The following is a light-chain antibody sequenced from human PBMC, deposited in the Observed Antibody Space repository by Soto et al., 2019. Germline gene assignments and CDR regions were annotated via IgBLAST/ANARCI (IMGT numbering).Light chain of an antibody. CDR2: AAS. CDR1: QSISSY. CDR3: QQSYSTHLT. Sequence: DIQMTQSPSSLSASVGDRFTITCRASQSISSYLNWYQQKPGKAPKLLIYAASSLQSGVPSRFSGSGSGTDFTLTISSLQPEDFATYYCQQSYSTHLTFDGGTKVDIK. J-gene: IGKJ4*01. V-gene: IGKV1-39*01.